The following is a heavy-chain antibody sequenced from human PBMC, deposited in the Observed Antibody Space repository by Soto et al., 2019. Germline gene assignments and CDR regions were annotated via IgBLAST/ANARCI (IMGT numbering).Heavy chain of an antibody. Sequence: EVQLVASGGGLVKPGGSLRLSCAASGFTFSNAWMSWVRQAPGKGLEWVGRIKSKTDGGTTDYAAPVKGRFTISRDDSKNTLYLQMNSLKTEDTAVYYCTTFMVRGVIITFYYYFYMDVWGKGTTVTVSS. V-gene: IGHV3-15*01. D-gene: IGHD3-10*01. CDR3: TTFMVRGVIITFYYYFYMDV. CDR1: GFTFSNAW. J-gene: IGHJ6*03. CDR2: IKSKTDGGTT.